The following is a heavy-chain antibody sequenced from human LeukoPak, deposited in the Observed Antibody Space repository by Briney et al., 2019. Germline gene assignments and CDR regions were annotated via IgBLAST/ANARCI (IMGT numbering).Heavy chain of an antibody. J-gene: IGHJ4*02. V-gene: IGHV3-15*01. CDR1: GFTFSNAW. CDR2: IKSKTDGGTT. Sequence: GGSLRPSCAASGFTFSNAWMSWVRQAPGKGLEWVGRIKSKTDGGTTDYAAPVKGRFTISRDDSKNTLYLQMNSLKTEDTAVYYCTTETRMVVGADFDYWGQGTLVTVSS. CDR3: TTETRMVVGADFDY. D-gene: IGHD1-26*01.